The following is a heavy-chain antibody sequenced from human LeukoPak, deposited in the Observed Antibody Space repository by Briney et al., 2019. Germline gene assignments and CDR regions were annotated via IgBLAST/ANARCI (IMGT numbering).Heavy chain of an antibody. CDR2: ISGSSSST. J-gene: IGHJ6*03. Sequence: GGSLRLSCAASGFTFSTYAMSWVRQAPGKGLEWVSAISGSSSSTYFADSVKGRFTISRDNSKNTLYLQMNSLRAEDTAVYYCAKCEGIFGLVYYYYYMDVWGKGTTVTVS. CDR3: AKCEGIFGLVYYYYYMDV. D-gene: IGHD3/OR15-3a*01. CDR1: GFTFSTYA. V-gene: IGHV3-23*01.